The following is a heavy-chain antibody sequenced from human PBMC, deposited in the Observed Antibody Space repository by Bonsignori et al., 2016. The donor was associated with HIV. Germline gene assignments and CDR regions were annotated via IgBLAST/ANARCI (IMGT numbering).Heavy chain of an antibody. Sequence: QDQMVQSGAEVRKPWASVKISCKASGYTLTELSIHWVRQAPGKGLEWMGGFDPEDGEIIYAQKFQGRVTMTEDTSTDTAYMELSSLRFEDTAMYYCAASRYASGWYRSELEYWG. D-gene: IGHD6-19*01. CDR1: GYTLTELS. J-gene: IGHJ4*01. V-gene: IGHV1-24*01. CDR2: FDPEDGEI. CDR3: AASRYASGWYRSELEY.